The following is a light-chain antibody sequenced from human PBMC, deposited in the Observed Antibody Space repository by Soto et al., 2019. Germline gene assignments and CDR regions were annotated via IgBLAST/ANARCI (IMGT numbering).Light chain of an antibody. CDR3: SSFAVSTSFV. CDR2: GVN. V-gene: IGLV2-8*01. Sequence: QSVLTQPPSASGSPGQSVTISCTGTSNDVGGYNYVSWYQQHPGKAPKLMIYGVNKRPSGVPDRFSGSKSDNTASLTVSGLQAEDEADYYCSSFAVSTSFVFGNGTKVTVL. J-gene: IGLJ1*01. CDR1: SNDVGGYNY.